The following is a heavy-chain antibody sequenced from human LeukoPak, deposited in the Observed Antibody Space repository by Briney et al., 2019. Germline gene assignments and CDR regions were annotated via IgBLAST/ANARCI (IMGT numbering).Heavy chain of an antibody. CDR1: GFTSGTYW. V-gene: IGHV3-7*01. J-gene: IGHJ3*02. Sequence: PGGSLRLSCAASGFTSGTYWMSWVRQAPGEGLEWVANIKQDGSEKYYVDSVRGRFTISRDNAKNSLYLQMNSLRAEDTAVYYCARVLGGYCSGTLCAFDIWGQGTMVTVSS. CDR2: IKQDGSEK. CDR3: ARVLGGYCSGTLCAFDI. D-gene: IGHD2-2*01.